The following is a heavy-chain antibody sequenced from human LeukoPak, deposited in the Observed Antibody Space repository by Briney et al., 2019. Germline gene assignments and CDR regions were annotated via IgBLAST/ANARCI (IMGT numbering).Heavy chain of an antibody. V-gene: IGHV1-2*02. CDR2: VNPNTGGT. CDR1: GYTFANSY. J-gene: IGHJ4*02. D-gene: IGHD2-2*01. Sequence: ASVRVSCKTSGYTFANSYINWVRQAPGQGLEWMGWVNPNTGGTDYAQNFHGRVTMTRDTFINTAYMELNRLGSDDTAMYYCARGSAMDYWGQGTLVTVSS. CDR3: ARGSAMDY.